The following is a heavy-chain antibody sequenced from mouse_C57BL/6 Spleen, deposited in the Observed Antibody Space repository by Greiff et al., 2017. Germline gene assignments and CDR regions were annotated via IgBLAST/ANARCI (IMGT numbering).Heavy chain of an antibody. J-gene: IGHJ4*01. Sequence: EVKLVESGGGLVQPGGSLSLSCAASGFTFTDYYMSWVRQPPGKALEWLGFIRNKANGYTTEYSESVKGRFTISRDNSQSILYLQMNALRAEDSATYYCARYDGSSRYYYAMDYWGQGTSVTVSS. D-gene: IGHD1-1*01. CDR1: GFTFTDYY. CDR2: IRNKANGYTT. CDR3: ARYDGSSRYYYAMDY. V-gene: IGHV7-3*01.